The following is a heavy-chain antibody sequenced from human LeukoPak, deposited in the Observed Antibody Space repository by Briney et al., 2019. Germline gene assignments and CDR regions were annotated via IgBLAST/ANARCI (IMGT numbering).Heavy chain of an antibody. CDR2: TYYRPHWSN. CDR1: GVSLSINTAA. Sequence: SQTLSLTCALSGVSLSINTAACNSLSQYRTRGLEWLGRTYYRPHWSNPYAVSEKGRITVNPDTPKNQFSLQLNSVTPEDTAVYYCARDAPGPDTNFDYWGQGILVTVSS. J-gene: IGHJ4*02. D-gene: IGHD1-14*01. V-gene: IGHV6-1*01. CDR3: ARDAPGPDTNFDY.